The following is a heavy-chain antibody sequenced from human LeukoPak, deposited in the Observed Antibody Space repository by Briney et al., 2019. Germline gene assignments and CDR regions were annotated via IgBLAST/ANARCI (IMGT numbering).Heavy chain of an antibody. D-gene: IGHD6-13*01. CDR1: GYTFTGYY. J-gene: IGHJ4*02. Sequence: GASGKLSCKASGYTFTGYYMHWGRQAPGQGLEWMGGINPNSGGTRYAQKLQARVTTPTHPTISTAYMELSRLRSDDTAVYYCARTGYSSSYRFTGDSWGQGTPVTVSS. CDR2: INPNSGGT. CDR3: ARTGYSSSYRFTGDS. V-gene: IGHV1-2*02.